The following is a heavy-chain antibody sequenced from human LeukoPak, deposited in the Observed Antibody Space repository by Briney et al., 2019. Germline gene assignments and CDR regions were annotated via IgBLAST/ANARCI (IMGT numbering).Heavy chain of an antibody. J-gene: IGHJ4*02. CDR1: GFTFSDYY. CDR3: AREVTPYY. V-gene: IGHV3-7*01. D-gene: IGHD4-23*01. CDR2: IKQDGSEK. Sequence: GGSLRLSCVASGFTFSDYYMTWVRQPPGKGLEWVANIKQDGSEKYYVDSVKGRFTISRDNAKNSLFLQMNSLRAEDTAVYYCAREVTPYYWGQGTLVTVSS.